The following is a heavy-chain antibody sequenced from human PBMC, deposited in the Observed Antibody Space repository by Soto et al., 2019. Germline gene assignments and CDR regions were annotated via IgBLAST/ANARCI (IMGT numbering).Heavy chain of an antibody. CDR2: INGDGTTT. V-gene: IGHV3-74*01. CDR3: ARGVRGHYGKDV. J-gene: IGHJ6*02. CDR1: GFTFNNYW. Sequence: EVQLVESGGGLVQPGGSLRLSCAASGFTFNNYWIHWVHQAPGKGPMWVSRINGDGTTTNYADSVKGRFAISRDNAKNTVYLQMNSLRAEDTALYYCARGVRGHYGKDVWGQGTTVTVSS. D-gene: IGHD3-10*01.